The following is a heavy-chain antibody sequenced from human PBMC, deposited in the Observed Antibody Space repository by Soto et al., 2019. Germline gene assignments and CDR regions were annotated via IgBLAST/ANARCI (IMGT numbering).Heavy chain of an antibody. J-gene: IGHJ4*02. V-gene: IGHV3-23*01. D-gene: IGHD5-18*01. Sequence: GGSLRLSCAASGFTFSSYAMSWVRQAPGKGLEWVSAISGSGGSTYYADSVKGRFTISRDNSKNTLYLQMNSLRAEDTAVYYCAKTIQLWPTGPSFDYWGQGTLVTVSS. CDR3: AKTIQLWPTGPSFDY. CDR1: GFTFSSYA. CDR2: ISGSGGST.